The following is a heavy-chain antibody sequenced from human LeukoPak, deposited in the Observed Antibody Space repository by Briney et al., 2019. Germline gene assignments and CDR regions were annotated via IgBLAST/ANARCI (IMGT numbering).Heavy chain of an antibody. V-gene: IGHV4-34*01. CDR1: GGSFSGYC. Sequence: NSSETLSLTCAVYGGSFSGYCWSWIRQPPGKGLEWIGEINHRGSTNYNPSLKSRVTISVDTSKNQFSLKLSSVTAADTAVYYCARGLRQLVRSWHYWGQGTLVTVSS. J-gene: IGHJ4*02. CDR3: ARGLRQLVRSWHY. D-gene: IGHD6-6*01. CDR2: INHRGST.